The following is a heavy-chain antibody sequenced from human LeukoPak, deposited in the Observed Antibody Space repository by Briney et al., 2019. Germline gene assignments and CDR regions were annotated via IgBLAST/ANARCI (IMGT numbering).Heavy chain of an antibody. CDR2: IIPIFGTA. CDR1: VGTFSSYA. Sequence: SVKVSCKASVGTFSSYAISWVRQAPGQGLEWMGGIIPIFGTANYAQKFQGRVTITTDESTSTAYMELSSLRSEDTAVYYCARDTEIVTGAFDIWGQGTMVTVSS. J-gene: IGHJ3*02. D-gene: IGHD3-22*01. CDR3: ARDTEIVTGAFDI. V-gene: IGHV1-69*05.